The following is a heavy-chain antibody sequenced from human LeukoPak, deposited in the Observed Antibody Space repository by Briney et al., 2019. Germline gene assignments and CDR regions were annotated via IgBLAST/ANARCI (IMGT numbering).Heavy chain of an antibody. V-gene: IGHV3-48*03. D-gene: IGHD3-3*01. J-gene: IGHJ4*02. Sequence: GGSLRLSCAASGFTFSSYEMNWVRQAPGKGLEWVSYISSSGSTIYYADSVKGRFTISRDNSKNTLYLQMNSLRAEDTAVYYCARDLDFWRHFDYWGQGTLVTVSS. CDR2: ISSSGSTI. CDR3: ARDLDFWRHFDY. CDR1: GFTFSSYE.